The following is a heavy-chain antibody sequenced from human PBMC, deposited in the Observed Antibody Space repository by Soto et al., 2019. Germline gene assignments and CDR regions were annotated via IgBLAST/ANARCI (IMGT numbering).Heavy chain of an antibody. V-gene: IGHV4-59*08. CDR1: GGSISSYY. CDR3: ARPAHYYDRPWVY. CDR2: IYYSGST. D-gene: IGHD3-22*01. J-gene: IGHJ4*02. Sequence: QVQLQESGPGLVKPSETLSLTCTVSGGSISSYYWSWIRQPPGKGLEWIGYIYYSGSTNYNPSLKSRVTISVDTSKNQVSLKLSSVTAADTAVYYCARPAHYYDRPWVYWGQGTLVTVSS.